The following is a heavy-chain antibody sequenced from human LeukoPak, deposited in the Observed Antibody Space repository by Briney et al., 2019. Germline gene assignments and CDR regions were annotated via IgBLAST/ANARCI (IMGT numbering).Heavy chain of an antibody. Sequence: KPGESLRISCKGSGYTFSSYWIGWVRQMPGKGLEWMGIIYPGDSDTRYSPSLQGQVTISVDTSIGTAYLQWSSLKASDTAIYYCARLPISTMNMDVWGKGTTVTVSS. CDR3: ARLPISTMNMDV. V-gene: IGHV5-51*03. CDR1: GYTFSSYW. D-gene: IGHD2-21*01. CDR2: IYPGDSDT. J-gene: IGHJ6*03.